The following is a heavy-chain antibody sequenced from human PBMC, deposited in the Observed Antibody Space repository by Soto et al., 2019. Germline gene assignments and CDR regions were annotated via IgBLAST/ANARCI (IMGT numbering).Heavy chain of an antibody. Sequence: QVQLVQSGAEVKKPGASVKVSCKASGYTFTSYDINWVRQATGQGLEWMGWMNPNSGNTGYAQKFQGRVTMTRNTSISTAYMELSRLRSEDRAVYYCARVGYYYDSSGYSLSFDYWGQGTLVTVS. V-gene: IGHV1-8*01. CDR1: GYTFTSYD. J-gene: IGHJ4*02. CDR2: MNPNSGNT. D-gene: IGHD3-22*01. CDR3: ARVGYYYDSSGYSLSFDY.